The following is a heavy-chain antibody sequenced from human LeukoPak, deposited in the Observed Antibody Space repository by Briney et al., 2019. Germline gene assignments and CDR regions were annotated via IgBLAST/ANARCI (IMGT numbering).Heavy chain of an antibody. CDR1: GFTFSSYA. D-gene: IGHD3-22*01. J-gene: IGHJ4*02. CDR3: ARGIHYYYDSSGSAPLDY. Sequence: PGGSLRLSCAASGFTFSSYAMHWVRQAPGKGLEWVAVISYDGSNKYYADSVKGRFTISRDNSKNTLYLQMNSLRAEGTAVYYCARGIHYYYDSSGSAPLDYWGQGTLVTVSS. V-gene: IGHV3-30*04. CDR2: ISYDGSNK.